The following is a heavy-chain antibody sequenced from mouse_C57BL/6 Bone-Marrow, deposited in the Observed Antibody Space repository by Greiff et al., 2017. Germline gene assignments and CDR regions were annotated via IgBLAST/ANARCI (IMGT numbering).Heavy chain of an antibody. V-gene: IGHV10-3*01. CDR2: IRSKSSNYAT. J-gene: IGHJ2*01. CDR1: GFTFNTYA. CDR3: VRGGHYYGSSYFDY. Sequence: DVQLVESGGGLVQPKGSLKLSCAASGFTFNTYAMHWVRQAPGKGLEWVARIRSKSSNYATYYADSVKDRFTISRDDSQSMLYLQMNNLKTEDTAMYYCVRGGHYYGSSYFDYWGQGTTLTVSS. D-gene: IGHD1-1*01.